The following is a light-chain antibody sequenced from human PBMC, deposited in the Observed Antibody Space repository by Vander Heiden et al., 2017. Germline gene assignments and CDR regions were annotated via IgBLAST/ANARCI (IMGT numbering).Light chain of an antibody. Sequence: QSALTQPAPVSGSPGQSITISRTGTSSDVGGYNYVSWYQQHPGKPPKLLILYVSNRPSGVSNLFSGSKSANTASLTISGLQAEDVADYYASSYTSSSPVVFGGGTKLTVL. CDR2: YVS. V-gene: IGLV2-14*03. CDR1: SSDVGGYNY. J-gene: IGLJ2*01. CDR3: SSYTSSSPVV.